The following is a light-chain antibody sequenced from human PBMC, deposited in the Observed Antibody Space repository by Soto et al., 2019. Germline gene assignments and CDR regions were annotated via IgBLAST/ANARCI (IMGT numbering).Light chain of an antibody. CDR1: SSDVGGYNY. J-gene: IGLJ3*02. V-gene: IGLV2-14*01. CDR3: SSYTSSSTLAV. Sequence: QSVLTQPASVSGSPGQSITISCTGTSSDVGGYNYVSWYQQHPAKAPKLLIYEVSNRPSGVSNRFSGSKSGNTASLTISGLQAEDEADYYCSSYTSSSTLAVFGGGSKRIVL. CDR2: EVS.